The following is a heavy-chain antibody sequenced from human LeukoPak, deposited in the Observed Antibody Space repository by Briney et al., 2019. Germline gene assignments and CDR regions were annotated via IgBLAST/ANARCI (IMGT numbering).Heavy chain of an antibody. CDR3: ARDIVVVPVAMRTFYYYYGMDV. V-gene: IGHV1-18*01. D-gene: IGHD2-2*01. CDR1: GYTFTSYG. Sequence: VASVKVSCKASGYTFTSYGTSWVRQAPGQGLEWMGWISAYNGNTNYAQKFQGRVTMTTDTFTSTAYMELRSLRSDDTAVYYCARDIVVVPVAMRTFYYYYGMDVWGQGTTVPVSS. J-gene: IGHJ6*02. CDR2: ISAYNGNT.